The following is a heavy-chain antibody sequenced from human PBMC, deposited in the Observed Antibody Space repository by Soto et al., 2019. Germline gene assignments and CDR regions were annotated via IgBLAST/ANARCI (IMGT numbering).Heavy chain of an antibody. J-gene: IGHJ5*02. CDR1: NGYISNFY. D-gene: IGHD6-13*01. CDR2: IHGNGSA. V-gene: IGHV4-4*07. CDR3: ARSSHKASWFDP. Sequence: QVQLQESGPGLVKPSETLSLTCTVSNGYISNFYWNWIRQSAGKGLEWIGRIHGNGSATCKPSLRSRATMSVDTSKNQFSMKVNSVTCADTAVYYCARSSHKASWFDPWGQGTLVTVSS.